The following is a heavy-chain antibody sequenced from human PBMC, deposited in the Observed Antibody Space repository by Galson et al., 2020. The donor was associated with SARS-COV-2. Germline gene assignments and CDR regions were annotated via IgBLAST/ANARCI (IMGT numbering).Heavy chain of an antibody. V-gene: IGHV3-21*01. D-gene: IGHD2-2*01. CDR2: ISSSSSYI. J-gene: IGHJ6*03. CDR3: ARVDCSTTSCYAPRDYYYYYMDV. Sequence: PGESLKISCAASGFTFSSYSMNWVRQAPGKGLQWLSSISSSSSYIYYADSVKGRFTISRDNAKNSLYLQMNSLRAEDTAVYYCARVDCSTTSCYAPRDYYYYYMDVWGKGTTVTVSS. CDR1: GFTFSSYS.